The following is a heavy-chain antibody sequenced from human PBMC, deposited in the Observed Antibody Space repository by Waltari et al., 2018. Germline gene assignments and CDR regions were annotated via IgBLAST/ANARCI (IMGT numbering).Heavy chain of an antibody. V-gene: IGHV1-69*05. CDR1: GGTLSSYA. Sequence: QVQLVQSGAEVKKPGSSVKVSCKASGGTLSSYAISWVRQAQGQGLEWMGGIIPIFGTANYAQKFQGRVTITTDESTSKAYMELSSLRSEDTAVYYCASSYDFWSGHYYGMDVWGQGTTVTVSS. J-gene: IGHJ6*02. CDR3: ASSYDFWSGHYYGMDV. D-gene: IGHD3-3*01. CDR2: IIPIFGTA.